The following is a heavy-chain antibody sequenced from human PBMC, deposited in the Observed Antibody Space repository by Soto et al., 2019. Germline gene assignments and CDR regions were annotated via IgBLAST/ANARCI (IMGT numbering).Heavy chain of an antibody. CDR3: ARDLIAAAGTRYFDY. V-gene: IGHV3-30-3*01. CDR2: ISYDGSNK. J-gene: IGHJ4*02. Sequence: GGSLRLSCAASGSTFSSFAMHWVRQAPGKGLEWVAIISYDGSNKYYADSVKGRFTISRDNSKNTLYLQMNTLRAEDTAVYYCARDLIAAAGTRYFDYWGQGTLVTVSS. CDR1: GSTFSSFA. D-gene: IGHD6-13*01.